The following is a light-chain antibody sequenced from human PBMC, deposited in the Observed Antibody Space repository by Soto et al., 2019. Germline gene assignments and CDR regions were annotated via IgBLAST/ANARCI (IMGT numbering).Light chain of an antibody. CDR3: CSYAGSSTFSYV. Sequence: QSALTQPASVSGSPGQSITIFCTGTSSDVGSYNLVSWYQQHPGKAPKLMIYEGSKRPSGVSNRFSGSKSGNTASLTISGLQAEDEADYYCCSYAGSSTFSYVFGTGTKVTVL. CDR2: EGS. V-gene: IGLV2-23*03. J-gene: IGLJ1*01. CDR1: SSDVGSYNL.